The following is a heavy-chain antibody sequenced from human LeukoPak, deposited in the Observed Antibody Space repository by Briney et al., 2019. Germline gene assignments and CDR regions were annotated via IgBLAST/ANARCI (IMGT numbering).Heavy chain of an antibody. D-gene: IGHD3-3*01. Sequence: ASVRVSCKASGYTFTGYYMHWVRQASGQGLEWMGWINPNSGGTNYAQKFQGRVTMTRDTSISTAYMELSRLRSDDTAVYYCARAVLRFLEWPLNFNYWGQGTLATVSS. CDR1: GYTFTGYY. V-gene: IGHV1-2*02. J-gene: IGHJ4*02. CDR3: ARAVLRFLEWPLNFNY. CDR2: INPNSGGT.